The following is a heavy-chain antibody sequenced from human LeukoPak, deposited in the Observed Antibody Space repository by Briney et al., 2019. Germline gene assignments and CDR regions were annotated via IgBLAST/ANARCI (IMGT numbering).Heavy chain of an antibody. CDR2: IDWEDNI. Sequence: SGPTLVNPTQTLTLTCTFSGFSLSTRGMRVSWIRQPPGKALEWLALIDWEDNIFYSSSLRARLTISKDTSKNQAALTLTNVDPADTATSYCARTSHTGVWYDLDSWGQGTLVTVSS. V-gene: IGHV2-70*04. CDR3: ARTSHTGVWYDLDS. D-gene: IGHD6-19*01. J-gene: IGHJ4*02. CDR1: GFSLSTRGMR.